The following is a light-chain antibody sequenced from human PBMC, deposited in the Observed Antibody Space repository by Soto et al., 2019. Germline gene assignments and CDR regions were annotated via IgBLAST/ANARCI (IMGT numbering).Light chain of an antibody. CDR3: QSYDSSLSAFYV. Sequence: QSVLTQPPSVSGAPGQRVTISCTGSSSNIGAGYDVHWYQQLPGTAPKLLIYGNSNRPSGVPDRFSGSKSGTSASRAITGLQAEYEADYYCQSYDSSLSAFYVFGTGTKLTVL. J-gene: IGLJ1*01. CDR1: SSNIGAGYD. CDR2: GNS. V-gene: IGLV1-40*01.